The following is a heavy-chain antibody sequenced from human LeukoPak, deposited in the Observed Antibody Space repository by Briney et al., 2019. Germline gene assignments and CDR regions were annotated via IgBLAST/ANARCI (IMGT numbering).Heavy chain of an antibody. D-gene: IGHD3-16*01. CDR1: GGSVSSGSYY. J-gene: IGHJ4*02. CDR2: IYYSGST. Sequence: SGTLSLTCTVSGGSVSSGSYYWSWIRQPPGKGLEWIGYIYYSGSTNYNPSLKSRVTISVDTSKNQFSLKLSSVTAADTAVYYCARDPLGYFDYWGQGTLVTVSS. CDR3: ARDPLGYFDY. V-gene: IGHV4-61*01.